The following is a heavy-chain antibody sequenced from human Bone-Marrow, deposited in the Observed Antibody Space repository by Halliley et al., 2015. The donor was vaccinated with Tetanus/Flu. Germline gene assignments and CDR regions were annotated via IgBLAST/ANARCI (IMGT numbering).Heavy chain of an antibody. CDR1: GFSLSSGGLS. J-gene: IGHJ4*02. CDR2: IDWDDEK. V-gene: IGHV2-70*01. Sequence: LVKPTQTLTLTCTFSGFSLSSGGLSVSWICQPPGRALEWLALIDWDDEKYFSTSLKTRLTISKDSSKNQVVLTMTTMDPVDTGTYYCARGYCSGGSCYSGLDYWGQGTLVTVSS. D-gene: IGHD2-15*01. CDR3: ARGYCSGGSCYSGLDY.